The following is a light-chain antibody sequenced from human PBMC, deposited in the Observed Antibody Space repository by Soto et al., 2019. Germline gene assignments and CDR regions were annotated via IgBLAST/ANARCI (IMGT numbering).Light chain of an antibody. CDR1: QSAANNY. V-gene: IGKV3-20*01. J-gene: IGKJ2*01. Sequence: EIVLTQSPGTLSLSPGERATLFCRASQSAANNYIAWYQQKPDQAPSLLIYGTSKRATGIPDRFNGSGSGTDFTLHITSVAPEDFAVYYCQQFVNSPYTFGQGTKLEI. CDR2: GTS. CDR3: QQFVNSPYT.